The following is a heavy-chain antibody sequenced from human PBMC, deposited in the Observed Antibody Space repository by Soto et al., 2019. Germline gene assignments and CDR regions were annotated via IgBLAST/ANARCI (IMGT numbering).Heavy chain of an antibody. J-gene: IGHJ4*02. Sequence: QVQLVQSGAEVKKPGSSVKVSCKASGGTFSSYAISWVRQAPGQGLEWMGGIIPVFGTGIYAQKFQGRVTITADKSTNTAYMELSSLRSEDTAVYFCARVGVTGGYTYGLEYWGQGTLVTVSS. CDR2: IIPVFGTG. D-gene: IGHD5-18*01. CDR1: GGTFSSYA. V-gene: IGHV1-69*06. CDR3: ARVGVTGGYTYGLEY.